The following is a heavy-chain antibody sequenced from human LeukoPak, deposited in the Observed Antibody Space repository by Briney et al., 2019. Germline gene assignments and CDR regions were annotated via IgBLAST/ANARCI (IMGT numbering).Heavy chain of an antibody. D-gene: IGHD4-23*01. V-gene: IGHV1-2*04. CDR1: GYTFTGYY. J-gene: IGHJ4*02. Sequence: ASVKVSCKASGYTFTGYYMHWVRQAPGQGLEWMGWINPNSGGTNYAQKFQGWVTMTRDPSISTAYMELSRLRSDDTAVYYCARGERQGDDYGGPRGIYYWGQGTLVTVSS. CDR2: INPNSGGT. CDR3: ARGERQGDDYGGPRGIYY.